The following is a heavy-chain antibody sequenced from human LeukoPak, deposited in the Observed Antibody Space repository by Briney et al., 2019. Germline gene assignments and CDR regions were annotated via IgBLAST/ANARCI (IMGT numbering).Heavy chain of an antibody. D-gene: IGHD3-10*01. CDR3: AVDSVRGVLGFAP. J-gene: IGHJ5*02. CDR1: GYSISSGYY. Sequence: SETLSLTCTVSGYSISSGYYWGWIRQPPGKGLEWIGSIYHSGSTYYNPSLKSRVTISVDTSKNQFSLKLSSVTAADTAVYYCAVDSVRGVLGFAPWGQGTLVTVSS. CDR2: IYHSGST. V-gene: IGHV4-38-2*02.